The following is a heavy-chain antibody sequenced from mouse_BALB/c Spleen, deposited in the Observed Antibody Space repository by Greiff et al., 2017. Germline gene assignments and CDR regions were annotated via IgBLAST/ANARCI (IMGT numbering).Heavy chain of an antibody. CDR1: GYTFTDYW. V-gene: IGHV1-69*02. CDR2: IDTSDSYT. CDR3: ARSASMITTTTVYAMDY. D-gene: IGHD2-4*01. Sequence: VQLQQSGPELVKPGASVKMSCKASGYTFTDYWMHWVKQRPGQGLEWIGAIDTSDSYTSYNQKFKGKATLTVDESSSTAYMQLSSLTSEDSAVYYCARSASMITTTTVYAMDYWGQGTSVTVSS. J-gene: IGHJ4*01.